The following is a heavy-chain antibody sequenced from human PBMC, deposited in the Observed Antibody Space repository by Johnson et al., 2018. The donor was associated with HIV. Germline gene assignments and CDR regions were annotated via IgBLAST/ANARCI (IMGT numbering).Heavy chain of an antibody. CDR2: IWYAGSNK. Sequence: QVQLVESGGGVVQPGRSLRLSCAASGFTFSSYGMHWVRQAPGKGLERVAVIWYAGSNKYYADSVKGRFTIARDNSKNTLYLQMHSLRAEHTAVSYCAKDLFTEREDDVFDIWGQGTMVTVSS. CDR1: GFTFSSYG. J-gene: IGHJ3*02. CDR3: AKDLFTEREDDVFDI. D-gene: IGHD1-26*01. V-gene: IGHV3-33*06.